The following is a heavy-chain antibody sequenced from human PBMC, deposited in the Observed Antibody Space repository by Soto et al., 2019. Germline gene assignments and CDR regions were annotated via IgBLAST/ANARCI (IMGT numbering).Heavy chain of an antibody. D-gene: IGHD6-13*01. CDR2: IYYSGST. CDR1: GGSISSSSYY. CDR3: ARHGGYSSSWYHAGHWFDP. J-gene: IGHJ5*02. Sequence: PSETLSLTCTVSGGSISSSSYYWGWIRQPPGKGLEWIGSIYYSGSTYYNPSLKSRVTISVDTSKNQFSLKLSSVTAADTAVYYCARHGGYSSSWYHAGHWFDPWGQGTLVTVSS. V-gene: IGHV4-39*01.